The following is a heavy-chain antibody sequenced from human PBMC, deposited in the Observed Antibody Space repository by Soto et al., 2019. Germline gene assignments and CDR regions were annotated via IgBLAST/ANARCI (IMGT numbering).Heavy chain of an antibody. CDR1: GFTFNTYA. Sequence: GGSLRLSCAASGFTFNTYAMSWVRQAPGKGLEWVSIISGSGDTTFYADSVKGRFTISRDNSKNTLYLQMNSLRAEDTAVYYCAKEGEYSSGWDNFDYWGQGTLVTVSS. D-gene: IGHD6-19*01. CDR2: ISGSGDTT. V-gene: IGHV3-23*01. CDR3: AKEGEYSSGWDNFDY. J-gene: IGHJ4*02.